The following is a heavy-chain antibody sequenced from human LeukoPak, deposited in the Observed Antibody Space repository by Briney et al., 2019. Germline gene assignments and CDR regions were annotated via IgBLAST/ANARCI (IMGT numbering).Heavy chain of an antibody. D-gene: IGHD6-13*01. J-gene: IGHJ3*02. Sequence: PSETLSLTCTVSGGSISSYYWSWIRQPPGKGLEWIGYIYYSGSTNYNPSLKSRVTISVDTSKNQFSLKLSSVTAADAAVYYCARYNVGIAAASFAFDIWGQGTMVTVSS. CDR3: ARYNVGIAAASFAFDI. V-gene: IGHV4-59*01. CDR2: IYYSGST. CDR1: GGSISSYY.